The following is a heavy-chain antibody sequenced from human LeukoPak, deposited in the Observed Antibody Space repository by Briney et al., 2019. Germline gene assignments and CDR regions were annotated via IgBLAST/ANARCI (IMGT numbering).Heavy chain of an antibody. V-gene: IGHV3-30-3*01. CDR1: GFTFSSYA. CDR3: ARVTGGGAELPVPFDY. D-gene: IGHD3-16*01. Sequence: RGSLRLSCAASGFTFSSYAMHWVRQAPGKGLEWVAVISYDGSNKYYADSVKGRFTISRDNSKNTLYLQMNSLRAEDTAVYYCARVTGGGAELPVPFDYWGQGTLVTVSS. J-gene: IGHJ4*02. CDR2: ISYDGSNK.